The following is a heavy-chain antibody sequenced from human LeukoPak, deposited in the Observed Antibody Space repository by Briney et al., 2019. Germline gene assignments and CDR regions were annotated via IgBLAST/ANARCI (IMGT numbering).Heavy chain of an antibody. CDR2: INHSGST. J-gene: IGHJ4*02. CDR1: GGSFSGYY. V-gene: IGHV4-34*01. CDR3: ARVPRVYPFGGVIVHDY. Sequence: SETLSLTCAVYGGSFSGYYWSWIRQPPGKGLEWIGEINHSGSTNYNPSLKSRVTISVDTSKNQFSLKLSSVTAADTAVYYCARVPRVYPFGGVIVHDYWGQGTLVTVSS. D-gene: IGHD3-16*02.